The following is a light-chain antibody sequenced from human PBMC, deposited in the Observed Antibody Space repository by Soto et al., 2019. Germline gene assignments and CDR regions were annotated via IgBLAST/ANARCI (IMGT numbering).Light chain of an antibody. CDR3: QQYGSSPLT. J-gene: IGKJ4*01. Sequence: IVLTQSPGTLSLSPGVRATLSCRACQSVSSSYLAFDHHKRGQAPSLIIYGASIRATGIPDRFSGSGSGTDFTLTISRLEPEDFAVYYCQQYGSSPLTFGGGTK. V-gene: IGKV3-20*01. CDR2: GAS. CDR1: QSVSSSY.